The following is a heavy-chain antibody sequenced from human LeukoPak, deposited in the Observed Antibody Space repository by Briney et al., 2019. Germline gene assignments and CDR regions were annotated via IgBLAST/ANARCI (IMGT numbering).Heavy chain of an antibody. J-gene: IGHJ4*02. D-gene: IGHD5-18*01. CDR1: GFTFSSXW. CDR2: INSGGTVT. Sequence: XGSXXXXXXASGFTFSSXWXHXVRXAPGKGLXWVSRINSGGTVTNYADSVKGRLTISRDNAKNTLYLQMNSLRAEDTAVYYCARGGYHAYYLDYWGQGSLVTVSS. V-gene: IGHV3-74*01. CDR3: ARGGYHAYYLDY.